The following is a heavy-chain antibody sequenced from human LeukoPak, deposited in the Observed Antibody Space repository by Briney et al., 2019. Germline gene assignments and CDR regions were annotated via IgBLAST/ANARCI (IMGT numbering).Heavy chain of an antibody. CDR2: ISAYNGNT. V-gene: IGHV1-18*01. CDR3: ARDVSYTATITLQYYYYGMDV. D-gene: IGHD2-8*01. Sequence: ASVKVSCKASGYTFTSYGISWVRQAPGQGLEWMGWISAYNGNTNYAQKLQGRVTMTTDTSTSTAYMELRSLRSDDTAVYYCARDVSYTATITLQYYYYGMDVWGQGTTVTVSS. J-gene: IGHJ6*02. CDR1: GYTFTSYG.